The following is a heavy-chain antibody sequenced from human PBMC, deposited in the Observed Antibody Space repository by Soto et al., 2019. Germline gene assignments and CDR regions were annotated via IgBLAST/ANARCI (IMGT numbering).Heavy chain of an antibody. Sequence: PGGYLRLSCAASGFTFSSYGMHWVRQAPGKGLEWVAVISKDGSNKYYADTVKGRFPISRDHSKNTLYLQMNSLRAEDTAVYYCARFKGCSGGSCYSYFDYWGQAPLVTVSS. J-gene: IGHJ4*02. D-gene: IGHD2-15*01. CDR2: ISKDGSNK. CDR3: ARFKGCSGGSCYSYFDY. V-gene: IGHV3-30-3*01. CDR1: GFTFSSYG.